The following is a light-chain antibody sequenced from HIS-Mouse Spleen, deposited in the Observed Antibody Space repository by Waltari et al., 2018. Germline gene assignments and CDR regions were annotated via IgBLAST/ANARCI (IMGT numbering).Light chain of an antibody. CDR2: EVS. Sequence: QSALTQPPSASGSPGQSVTISCTGTSSDVGGYNYVSWYQQHPGKAPKLMIYEVSKRPSGVPDRCSGSKSGNTASLTVSGLQAEDEADYYCSSYAGSNNNYVFGTGTKVTVL. J-gene: IGLJ1*01. V-gene: IGLV2-8*01. CDR3: SSYAGSNNNYV. CDR1: SSDVGGYNY.